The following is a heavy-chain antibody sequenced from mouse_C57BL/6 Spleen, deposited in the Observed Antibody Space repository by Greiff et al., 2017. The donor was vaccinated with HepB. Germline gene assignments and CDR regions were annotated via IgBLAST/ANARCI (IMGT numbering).Heavy chain of an antibody. CDR3: TRKRSLDYYGSSFDY. V-gene: IGHV1-15*01. D-gene: IGHD1-1*01. Sequence: QVQLQQSGAELVRPGASVTLSCKASGYTFTDYEMHWVKQTPVHGLEWIGAIDPETGGTAYNQKFKGKAILTADKSSSTAYMELRSLTSEDSAIYYCTRKRSLDYYGSSFDYWGQGTTLTVSS. J-gene: IGHJ2*01. CDR1: GYTFTDYE. CDR2: IDPETGGT.